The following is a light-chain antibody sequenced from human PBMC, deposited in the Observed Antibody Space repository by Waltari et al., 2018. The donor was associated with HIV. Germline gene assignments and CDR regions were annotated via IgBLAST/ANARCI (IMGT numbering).Light chain of an antibody. Sequence: QSALTQPRSVSGSPGQSVTISCTGTSSDVGTYTYVSWYQQHPGKAPKLILYDVSKRPSGVPDRFSGSKSGNTASLTISGLRVEDEVDYYCCSYAGSSFYVFGTGTQVTVL. CDR1: SSDVGTYTY. CDR2: DVS. CDR3: CSYAGSSFYV. V-gene: IGLV2-11*01. J-gene: IGLJ1*01.